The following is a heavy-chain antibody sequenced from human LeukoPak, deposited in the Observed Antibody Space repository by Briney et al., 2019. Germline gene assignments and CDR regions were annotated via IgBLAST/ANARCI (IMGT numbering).Heavy chain of an antibody. Sequence: APVKVSCKASGYTFTSYGISWVRQAPGQGLEWMGWIGAYSGNTMYAQKVQGRVTLTTDASTSTAYMDLRSLRSDDTAVYYCARGSRDCSSTSCYAGIHYWGQGTLVTVSS. J-gene: IGHJ4*02. CDR2: IGAYSGNT. CDR1: GYTFTSYG. D-gene: IGHD2-2*01. CDR3: ARGSRDCSSTSCYAGIHY. V-gene: IGHV1-18*01.